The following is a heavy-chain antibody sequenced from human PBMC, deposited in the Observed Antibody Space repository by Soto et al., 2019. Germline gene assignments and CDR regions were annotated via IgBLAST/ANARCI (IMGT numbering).Heavy chain of an antibody. V-gene: IGHV4-39*01. CDR2: VYYRGTT. CDR1: GGSINSNNYY. J-gene: IGHJ4*02. Sequence: SETLSLTCTVSGGSINSNNYYWGWIRQPPGKGLEWIGNVYYRGTTYYNPSLKGRVTISVDTSKNQFSLKLSSVTAADTAVFFCVRHQRYSSGWYIDYWGQGTLVTVSS. CDR3: VRHQRYSSGWYIDY. D-gene: IGHD6-19*01.